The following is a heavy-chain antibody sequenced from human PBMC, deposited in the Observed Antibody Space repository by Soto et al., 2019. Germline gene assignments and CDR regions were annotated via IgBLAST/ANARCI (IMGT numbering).Heavy chain of an antibody. D-gene: IGHD3-16*02. CDR1: GYSFTSYW. J-gene: IGHJ3*02. CDR3: ARQRSGIMITFGGVIVHRDAFDI. V-gene: IGHV5-51*01. CDR2: IYPGDSDT. Sequence: GESLKISCKGSGYSFTSYWIGWVRQMPGKGLEWMGIIYPGDSDTRYSPSFQGQVTISADKSISTAYLQWSSLKASDTAMYYCARQRSGIMITFGGVIVHRDAFDIWGQGTMVTVSS.